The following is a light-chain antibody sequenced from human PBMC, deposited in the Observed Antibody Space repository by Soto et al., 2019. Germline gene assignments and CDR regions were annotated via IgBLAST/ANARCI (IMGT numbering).Light chain of an antibody. CDR2: KAS. CDR3: QQYNSYSRT. CDR1: QSITTY. Sequence: DIQMTQSPSSLSASVGDRGTITCRASQSITTYLNCYRQKPGKAPKLLSHKASSLESGVPSRFSGSGSRTEFTLTISSLQPDDFATYYCQQYNSYSRTFGQGTKVDNK. J-gene: IGKJ1*01. V-gene: IGKV1-5*03.